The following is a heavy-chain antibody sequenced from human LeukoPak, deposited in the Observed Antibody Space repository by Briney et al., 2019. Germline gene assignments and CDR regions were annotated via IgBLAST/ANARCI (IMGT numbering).Heavy chain of an antibody. CDR3: ARNGIGTTYDAFGI. J-gene: IGHJ3*02. D-gene: IGHD1-1*01. Sequence: SQTLSLTCAISGGSVSSNSSAWNWIRQSPSRGLKWLGRTYFRSKWYNDYAVSVKSRIIINADTSKNHFSLQLNSVTPEDTAVYFCARNGIGTTYDAFGIWGQGTMVTVSS. V-gene: IGHV6-1*01. CDR2: TYFRSKWYN. CDR1: GGSVSSNSSA.